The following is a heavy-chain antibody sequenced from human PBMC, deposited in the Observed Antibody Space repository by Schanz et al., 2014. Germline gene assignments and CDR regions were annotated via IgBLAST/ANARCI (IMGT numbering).Heavy chain of an antibody. CDR1: GFAFSVYG. Sequence: EVRLVESGGGLVQPGGSLRLSCAASGFAFSVYGMHWVRQAPGTGLEWVSYISGTTTYTNYADSVKGRFTISRDNAKNTLYLQMNSLRAEDTAVYYCARDSRPNYDFLTAYYSIDYWGQGTLVTVSS. CDR3: ARDSRPNYDFLTAYYSIDY. J-gene: IGHJ4*02. D-gene: IGHD3-9*01. CDR2: ISGTTTYT. V-gene: IGHV3-21*05.